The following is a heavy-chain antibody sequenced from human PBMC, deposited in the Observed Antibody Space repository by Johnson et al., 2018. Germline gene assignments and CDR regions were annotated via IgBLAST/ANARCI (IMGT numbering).Heavy chain of an antibody. Sequence: VQLVESGGGLVQPGGSLRLSCAASGFTFRSHWMSWVRQAPGKGLAWVANIQQDGSEKYYVDSVKGRFTISRDNANNSLYLQMNSLRAEDTALYYCAKDDAFHTRIAVAGTGAFDIWGQGTMVTVSS. CDR2: IQQDGSEK. J-gene: IGHJ3*02. CDR1: GFTFRSHW. CDR3: AKDDAFHTRIAVAGTGAFDI. V-gene: IGHV3-7*03. D-gene: IGHD6-19*01.